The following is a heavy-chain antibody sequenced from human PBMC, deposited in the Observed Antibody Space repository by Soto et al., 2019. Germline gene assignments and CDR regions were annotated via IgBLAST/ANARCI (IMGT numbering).Heavy chain of an antibody. D-gene: IGHD1-26*01. CDR1: GFTFSSYA. Sequence: GGSLSLSCASSGFTFSSYAMSWVRQAPGKGLEWVSAISGSGGSTYYADSVKGRFTISRDNSKNTLYLQMNSLRAEDTAVYYCAKRGVGATLFSWGQGTLVTVSS. CDR3: AKRGVGATLFS. CDR2: ISGSGGST. J-gene: IGHJ5*02. V-gene: IGHV3-23*01.